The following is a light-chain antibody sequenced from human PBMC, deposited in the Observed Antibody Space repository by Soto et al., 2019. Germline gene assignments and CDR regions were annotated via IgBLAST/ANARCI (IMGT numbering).Light chain of an antibody. CDR2: GVN. CDR1: SSDFGDDKY. V-gene: IGLV2-14*01. CDR3: GTWDNSLSAGV. J-gene: IGLJ3*02. Sequence: QSALTQPASVSGSPGQSITVSCTGSSSDFGDDKYVSWYQQQPGKGPNLLIYGVNSRPSGISNRFSGSKSGNTASLGITGLQTGDEADYYCGTWDNSLSAGVFGGGTKLTVL.